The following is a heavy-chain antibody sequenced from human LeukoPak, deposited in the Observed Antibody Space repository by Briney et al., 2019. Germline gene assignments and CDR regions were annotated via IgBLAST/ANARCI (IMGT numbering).Heavy chain of an antibody. CDR3: ARGRTGTTRY. J-gene: IGHJ4*02. CDR1: DGSISTYY. CDR2: IYYSGST. V-gene: IGHV4-59*12. Sequence: SETLSLTCTVSDGSISTYYWCWIRQPPGKGLEWIGYIYYSGSTNYNPSLKSRVTISVDTSKNQFSLRLTSVTAADTAVYYCARGRTGTTRYWGQGTLVTVSS. D-gene: IGHD1-7*01.